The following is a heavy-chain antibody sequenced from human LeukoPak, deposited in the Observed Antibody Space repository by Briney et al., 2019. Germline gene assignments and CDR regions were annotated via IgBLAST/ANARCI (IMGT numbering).Heavy chain of an antibody. D-gene: IGHD3-3*01. CDR2: LNSDGSSI. CDR1: GFTFSGFW. CDR3: ASVVGGYYPPVDAFDL. Sequence: GGSLRFSCAASGFTFSGFWMHWVRQPPGKGLVWVSRLNSDGSSISYADSVKGRFTISRDNAKKTLYMQMNSLRAEDTAVYYCASVVGGYYPPVDAFDLWGRGTMVTVSS. V-gene: IGHV3-74*01. J-gene: IGHJ3*01.